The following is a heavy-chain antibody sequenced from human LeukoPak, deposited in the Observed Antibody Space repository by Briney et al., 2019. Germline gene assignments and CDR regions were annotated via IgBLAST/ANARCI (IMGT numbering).Heavy chain of an antibody. J-gene: IGHJ5*02. CDR1: GYTFTSYD. Sequence: ASVKVSCKASGYTFTSYDFNWVRQATGQRPEWMGWMSPNSGDTGYAQKFQDRVTMTRNTSISTAYMELSSLRSEDTAVYYCARVDLYGENWFDPWGQGTLVTVSS. D-gene: IGHD4-17*01. CDR2: MSPNSGDT. V-gene: IGHV1-8*01. CDR3: ARVDLYGENWFDP.